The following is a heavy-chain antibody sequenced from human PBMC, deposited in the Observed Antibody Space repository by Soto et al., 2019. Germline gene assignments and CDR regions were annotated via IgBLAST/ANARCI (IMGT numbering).Heavy chain of an antibody. CDR2: INTGST. CDR1: GGSISSYY. Sequence: QVQLQESGPGLVQPSETLSLACTVSGGSISSYYWNWIRQPPGKVLEWIGYINTGSTNYNPSLKSRVSITVATSKNHFSLKLSSLTAADKAVYYCARNHAFERWFQRTRVTVSS. V-gene: IGHV4-59*01. CDR3: ARNHAFER. J-gene: IGHJ3*02.